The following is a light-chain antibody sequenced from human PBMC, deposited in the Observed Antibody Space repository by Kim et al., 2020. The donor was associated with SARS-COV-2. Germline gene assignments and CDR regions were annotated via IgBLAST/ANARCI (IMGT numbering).Light chain of an antibody. CDR2: GKN. V-gene: IGLV3-19*01. CDR3: NSRDSSGNHVV. Sequence: ALGQTVRITCQGDSLRSYYASWYQQKPGQAPVLVIYGKNNRPSGIPDRFSGSSSGNTASLTIAGAQAEDEADYYCNSRDSSGNHVVFGGGTQLTVL. CDR1: SLRSYY. J-gene: IGLJ2*01.